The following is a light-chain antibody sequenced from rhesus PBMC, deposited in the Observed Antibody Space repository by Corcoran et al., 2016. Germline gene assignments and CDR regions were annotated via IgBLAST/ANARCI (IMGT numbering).Light chain of an antibody. CDR3: QHNYGTPHS. J-gene: IGKJ2*01. CDR2: KAS. CDR1: ENVNNY. V-gene: IGKV1-74*01. Sequence: DIQMTQSPSSLSASVGDRVTITCRTSENVNNYLNWYQQKPGKAPKFLINKASTLQSGVPSRFSGSGSGIDYTFTISSLQSEDVATYYCQHNYGTPHSFGQGTKVEIK.